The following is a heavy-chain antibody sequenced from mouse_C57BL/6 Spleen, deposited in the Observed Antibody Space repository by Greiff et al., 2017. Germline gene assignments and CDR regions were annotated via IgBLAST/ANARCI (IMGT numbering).Heavy chain of an antibody. CDR1: GYAFSSSW. D-gene: IGHD2-3*01. V-gene: IGHV1-82*01. CDR3: ARKEDGYYGGCAY. CDR2: IYPGDGDT. Sequence: VQLQQSGPELVKPGASVKISCKASGYAFSSSWMNWVKQRPGKGLEWIGRIYPGDGDTNYNGKVKGKATLTADKSSSTAYMQLSSLTSEDSAVYFCARKEDGYYGGCAYWGQGTLVTVSA. J-gene: IGHJ3*01.